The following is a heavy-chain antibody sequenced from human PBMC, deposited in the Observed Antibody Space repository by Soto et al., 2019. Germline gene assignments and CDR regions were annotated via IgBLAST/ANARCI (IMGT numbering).Heavy chain of an antibody. CDR3: ARANRIAAAGTRYYYYMDV. CDR2: INSDGSCT. Sequence: PGGSLRLSCAAPGFTFSSYWMHWVRQAPGKGLVWVSRINSDGSCTSYADSVKGRFTISRDNAKNTLYLQMNSLRAEDTAVYYCARANRIAAAGTRYYYYMDVRGKGTTVTVSS. CDR1: GFTFSSYW. D-gene: IGHD6-13*01. J-gene: IGHJ6*03. V-gene: IGHV3-74*01.